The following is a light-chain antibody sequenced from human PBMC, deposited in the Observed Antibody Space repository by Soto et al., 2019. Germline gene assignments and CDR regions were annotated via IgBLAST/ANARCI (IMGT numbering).Light chain of an antibody. CDR3: MQALQTPRT. V-gene: IGKV2-28*01. CDR2: LGF. J-gene: IGKJ1*01. CDR1: QSLLQSNGYNY. Sequence: DFVLPQSPLSLPVTRGEPASISCRSSQSLLQSNGYNYVDWYLQKPGQSPQLLIYLGFNRASGVPDRFSGSGSGTDFTLKISRVEAEDVGVYYCMQALQTPRTFGQGTKVEIK.